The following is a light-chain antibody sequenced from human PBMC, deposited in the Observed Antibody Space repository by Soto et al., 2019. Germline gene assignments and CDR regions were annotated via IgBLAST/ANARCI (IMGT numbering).Light chain of an antibody. V-gene: IGKV1-5*01. CDR2: DAS. CDR3: QQRSNWLT. J-gene: IGKJ4*01. CDR1: QSISSW. Sequence: DIPMTQSPSTLSASVGDRVTITCRASQSISSWLAWYQQKPGKAPKLLIYDASNRATGIPARFSGSGSGTDFTLTISSLEPEDFAVYYCQQRSNWLTVGGGTKVEIK.